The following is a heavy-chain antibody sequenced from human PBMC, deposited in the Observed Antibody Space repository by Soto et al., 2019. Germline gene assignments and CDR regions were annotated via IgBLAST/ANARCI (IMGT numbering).Heavy chain of an antibody. J-gene: IGHJ4*02. CDR1: GFMFSDYG. D-gene: IGHD6-19*01. CDR2: IWYDGNYK. CDR3: AREGAVAGSQDF. V-gene: IGHV3-33*01. Sequence: GGSLRLSCAASGFMFSDYGMHWVCQAPGKGLEWVAIIWYDGNYKYYSESAKGRFTISRDNSNNTLYLQMNNLRVEDTAVYFCAREGAVAGSQDFWGQGTLVTVSS.